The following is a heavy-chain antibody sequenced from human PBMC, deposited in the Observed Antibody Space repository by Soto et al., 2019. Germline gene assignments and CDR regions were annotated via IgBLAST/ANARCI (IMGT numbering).Heavy chain of an antibody. CDR2: INHSGST. Sequence: QVQLQQWGAGLLKPSETLSLTCAVYGGSFSGYYWSWIRQPPGKGLEWIGEINHSGSTNYNPSLKRRVTIAVDMSRNQFSRTLRSVPGADTAVYYCASGRAPSMGFWSGYRAPYFFYGMDVWGQGTTVTVSS. J-gene: IGHJ6*02. CDR3: ASGRAPSMGFWSGYRAPYFFYGMDV. CDR1: GGSFSGYY. V-gene: IGHV4-34*01. D-gene: IGHD3-3*01.